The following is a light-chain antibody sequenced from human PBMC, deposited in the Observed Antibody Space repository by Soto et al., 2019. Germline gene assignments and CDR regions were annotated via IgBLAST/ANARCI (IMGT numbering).Light chain of an antibody. CDR2: AAS. CDR3: QQSSSTPLT. CDR1: QTISTY. V-gene: IGKV1-39*01. Sequence: DIQMTQSPSSLSASVGDRVTITCRASQTISTYLNWYQQRPGKAPKLLIYAASSLQSGVPSRFSGSGSGTDLTLTICRLQPEDFATYFCQQSSSTPLTFGGGTKVEIK. J-gene: IGKJ4*01.